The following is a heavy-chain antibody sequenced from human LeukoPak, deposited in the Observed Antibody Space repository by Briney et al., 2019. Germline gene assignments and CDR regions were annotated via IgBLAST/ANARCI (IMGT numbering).Heavy chain of an antibody. V-gene: IGHV1-69*02. CDR2: IIPILGIA. J-gene: IGHJ4*02. D-gene: IGHD2-2*01. Sequence: GASVKVSCKASGYTFTGYYMHWVRQAPGQGLEWMGRIIPILGIANYAQKFQGRVTITADKSTSTAYMELSSLRSEDTAVYYCAVGGVVPAAISWGRAGYWGQGTLVTVSS. CDR1: GYTFTGYY. CDR3: AVGGVVPAAISWGRAGY.